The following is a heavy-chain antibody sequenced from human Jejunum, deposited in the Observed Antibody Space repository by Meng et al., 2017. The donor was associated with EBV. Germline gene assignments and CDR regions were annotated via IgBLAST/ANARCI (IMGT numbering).Heavy chain of an antibody. V-gene: IGHV4-30-2*01. CDR3: ARGGPDFGDYVPFDY. D-gene: IGHD4-17*01. J-gene: IGHJ4*02. CDR2: IYHIGST. Sequence: QLLPQASGPGPVKPSQTLSLTCAVSGDSSTRGAYLWSWIRQPPGKGLEWIGNIYHIGSTYYNPSLKSRVTISVDRSKNQFSLKLTSVTAADTAVYYCARGGPDFGDYVPFDYWGQGTLVTVSS. CDR1: GDSSTRGAYL.